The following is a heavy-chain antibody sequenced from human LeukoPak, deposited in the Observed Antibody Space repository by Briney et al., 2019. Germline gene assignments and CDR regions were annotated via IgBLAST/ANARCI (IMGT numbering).Heavy chain of an antibody. CDR1: GFTFSSYE. Sequence: GGSLRLSCAASGFTFSSYEMNWLRQAPGKGREGFSYISPSGSTIFYTDSVKGRFTISRDNANNSLYLQMNSLRAEDTAVYYCARKSAIFDYWGQGTLVTVSS. D-gene: IGHD2-21*01. V-gene: IGHV3-48*03. J-gene: IGHJ4*02. CDR2: ISPSGSTI. CDR3: ARKSAIFDY.